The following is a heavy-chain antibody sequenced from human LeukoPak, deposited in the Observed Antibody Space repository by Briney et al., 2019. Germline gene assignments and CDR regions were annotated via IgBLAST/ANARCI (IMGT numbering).Heavy chain of an antibody. CDR2: IKQDGSEK. Sequence: GGSLRLSCSASGFTFSSYWMTWVRQAPGKGLEWLANIKQDGSEKHCVDSVKGRFTISRDNAKNSLYLQMNSLRAEDTAVYYCARVISAYCSGGSCWGAFDIWGQGTMVTVSS. D-gene: IGHD2-15*01. CDR3: ARVISAYCSGGSCWGAFDI. J-gene: IGHJ3*02. CDR1: GFTFSSYW. V-gene: IGHV3-7*03.